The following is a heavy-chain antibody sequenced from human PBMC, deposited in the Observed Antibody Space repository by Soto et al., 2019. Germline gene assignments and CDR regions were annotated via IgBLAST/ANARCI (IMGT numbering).Heavy chain of an antibody. CDR1: GFTFSSYA. CDR3: ARARRGAPYYYTMDL. V-gene: IGHV3-23*01. Sequence: GGSLRLSCIASGFTFSSYAMTWVRQAPGKGLEWVSDISGSGGITYYADSVKGRFTISRDNSKNTLNLQMNSLRADDTAVYYCARARRGAPYYYTMDLWGQGTTVTVSS. CDR2: ISGSGGIT. J-gene: IGHJ6*02. D-gene: IGHD3-10*01.